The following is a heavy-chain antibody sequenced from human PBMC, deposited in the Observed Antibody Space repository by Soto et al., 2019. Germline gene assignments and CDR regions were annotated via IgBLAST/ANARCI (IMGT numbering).Heavy chain of an antibody. V-gene: IGHV4-39*01. CDR3: ASGRGYCSSTSCPKVDYYYYMDV. Sequence: SETLSLTCPVSGGSISSSSYYWGWIRQPPGKGLEWIGSIYYSGSTYYNPSLKSRVTISVDTSKNQFSLKLSSVTAADTAVYYCASGRGYCSSTSCPKVDYYYYMDVWGKGTTVTVSS. J-gene: IGHJ6*03. D-gene: IGHD2-2*01. CDR2: IYYSGST. CDR1: GGSISSSSYY.